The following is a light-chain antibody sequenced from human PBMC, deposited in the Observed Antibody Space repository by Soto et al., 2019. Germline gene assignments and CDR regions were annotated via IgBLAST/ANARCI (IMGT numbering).Light chain of an antibody. CDR3: QYYGSSNYVI. CDR1: SSSIASNY. J-gene: IGLJ2*01. Sequence: NFMLTQPHSVSESPGKTVTISCTRSSSSIASNYVQWYQQRPGSAPTTVIFGGSQSPSGVSDRFSASIDSSSNSASLTISGLSTEDEADYYCQYYGSSNYVIFGGGTKLTVL. V-gene: IGLV6-57*04. CDR2: GGS.